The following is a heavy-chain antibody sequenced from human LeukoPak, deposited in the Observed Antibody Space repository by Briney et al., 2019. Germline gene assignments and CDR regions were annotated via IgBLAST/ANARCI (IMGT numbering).Heavy chain of an antibody. CDR2: IYSGGST. CDR1: GFTVSSNY. D-gene: IGHD4-17*01. V-gene: IGHV3-53*01. J-gene: IGHJ4*02. Sequence: GGSLRLSCAASGFTVSSNYMSWVRQAPGKGLEWVSIIYSGGSTYYADSVKGRFTISRDNSKNTLYLQMISLRAEDTAVYYCVRGDYGDYTLFDYWGQGTLVTVSS. CDR3: VRGDYGDYTLFDY.